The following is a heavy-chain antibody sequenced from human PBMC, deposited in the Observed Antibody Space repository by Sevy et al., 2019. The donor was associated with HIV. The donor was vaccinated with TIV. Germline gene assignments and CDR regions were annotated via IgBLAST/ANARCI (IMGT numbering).Heavy chain of an antibody. D-gene: IGHD1-26*01. J-gene: IGHJ5*02. Sequence: GGSLRLSCAASGFTFSSYWRHWVRQAPGKGLVWVSRINSDGSSTSYADSVKGRFTISRDNAKNTLYLQMNSLRAEDTAVYYCARAPRAPVGATRFDPWGQGTLVTVSS. V-gene: IGHV3-74*01. CDR1: GFTFSSYW. CDR3: ARAPRAPVGATRFDP. CDR2: INSDGSST.